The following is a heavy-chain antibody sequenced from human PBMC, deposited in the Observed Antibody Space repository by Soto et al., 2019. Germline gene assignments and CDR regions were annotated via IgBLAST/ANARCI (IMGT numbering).Heavy chain of an antibody. J-gene: IGHJ6*02. CDR2: IVVGSGNT. V-gene: IGHV1-58*01. D-gene: IGHD3-3*01. CDR3: AAKWDYDFWSGYFRPNSYYYYGMDV. Sequence: SVKVSCKASGFTFTSSAVQWVRQARGQRIEWIGWIVVGSGNTNYAQKFQERVTITRDMSTITAYMELSSLRSEDTAVYYCAAKWDYDFWSGYFRPNSYYYYGMDVWGQGTTVTVSS. CDR1: GFTFTSSA.